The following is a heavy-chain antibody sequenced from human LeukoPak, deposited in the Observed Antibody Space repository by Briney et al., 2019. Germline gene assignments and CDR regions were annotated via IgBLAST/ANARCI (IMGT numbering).Heavy chain of an antibody. J-gene: IGHJ6*02. CDR1: GGSISSGGYY. V-gene: IGHV4-31*03. D-gene: IGHD6-13*01. Sequence: SQTLSLTCTVSGGSISSGGYYWSWIRQHPGKGLEWNGYIYYSGSTYYNPSLKSRVTISVDTSKNQFSLKLSSVAAADTAVYYCARLGPQQQHDGMDVWGQGTTVTVSS. CDR3: ARLGPQQQHDGMDV. CDR2: IYYSGST.